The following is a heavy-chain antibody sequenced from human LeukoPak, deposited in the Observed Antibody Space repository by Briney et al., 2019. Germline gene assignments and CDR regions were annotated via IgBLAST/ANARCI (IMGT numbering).Heavy chain of an antibody. V-gene: IGHV4-59*08. CDR2: ISYTGST. D-gene: IGHD4-23*01. CDR3: ARADLYGGNPFDAFDI. Sequence: SETLSLTCSVSGGSIRSYYWSWIRQPPGKGLEWIGYISYTGSTNYNPSLKSRATISVDTSKNQFSLKLSSVTAADTAIYHCARADLYGGNPFDAFDIWGQGTMVTVSS. J-gene: IGHJ3*02. CDR1: GGSIRSYY.